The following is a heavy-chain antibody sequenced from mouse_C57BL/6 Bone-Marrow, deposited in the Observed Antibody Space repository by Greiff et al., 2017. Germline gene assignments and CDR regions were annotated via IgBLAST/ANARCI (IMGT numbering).Heavy chain of an antibody. Sequence: VQLQQPGAELVKPGASVKLSCKASGYTFTSYWMHWVKQRPGQGLEWIGMIHPNSGSTNYNEKFKSKATLTVDKSSSTAYMQLSSLTSEDSAVYYCARGPHYAWFAYWGQGTLVTVSA. D-gene: IGHD1-2*01. CDR2: IHPNSGST. V-gene: IGHV1-64*01. CDR1: GYTFTSYW. J-gene: IGHJ3*01. CDR3: ARGPHYAWFAY.